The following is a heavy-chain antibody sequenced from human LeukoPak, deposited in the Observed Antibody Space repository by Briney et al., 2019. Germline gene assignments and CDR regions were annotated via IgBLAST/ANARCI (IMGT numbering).Heavy chain of an antibody. CDR2: ISSSSSTI. V-gene: IGHV3-48*01. CDR3: ARHGEQWLVEESNWFDP. CDR1: GFTFSSYS. D-gene: IGHD6-19*01. Sequence: GGSLRLSCAASGFTFSSYSMNWVRQAPGKGLEWVSYISSSSSTIYYADSVKGRFTISRDNAKNSLYLQMNSLRAEDTAVYYCARHGEQWLVEESNWFDPWGQGTLVTVSS. J-gene: IGHJ5*02.